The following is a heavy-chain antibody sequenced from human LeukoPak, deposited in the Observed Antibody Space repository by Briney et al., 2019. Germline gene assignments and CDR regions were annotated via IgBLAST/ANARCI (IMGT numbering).Heavy chain of an antibody. CDR3: ARDRSFGYGSHFDY. CDR2: TFYRSKWNN. D-gene: IGHD5-18*01. V-gene: IGHV6-1*01. J-gene: IGHJ4*02. CDR1: GDVSPRTIAV. Sequence: QPPSSPVPSPGDVSPRTIAVWNCPRQPPPTALEWLGRTFYRSKWNNDYAVSVKGRITINPDTSKNHFYLQLNSVTPEDTAVYYCARDRSFGYGSHFDYWGQGTLVTVSS.